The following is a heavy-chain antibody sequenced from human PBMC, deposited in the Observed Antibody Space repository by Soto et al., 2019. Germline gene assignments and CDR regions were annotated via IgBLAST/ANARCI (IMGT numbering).Heavy chain of an antibody. Sequence: SVKVSCKASGGTFSSYAISWVRQAPGQGLEWMGGIIPIFGTANYAQKFQGRVTITADESTSTAYMELSSLRSEDTAVYYCARDSSRGRVPAPYGMDVWGQGTTVTVSS. CDR3: ARDSSRGRVPAPYGMDV. CDR1: GGTFSSYA. D-gene: IGHD2-2*01. J-gene: IGHJ6*02. CDR2: IIPIFGTA. V-gene: IGHV1-69*13.